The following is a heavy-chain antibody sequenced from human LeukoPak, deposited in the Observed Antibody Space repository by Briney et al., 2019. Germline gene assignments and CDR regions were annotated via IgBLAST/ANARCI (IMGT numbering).Heavy chain of an antibody. D-gene: IGHD6-19*01. CDR1: GFTFSSYW. V-gene: IGHV3-7*01. CDR3: ASGPNSSGLSY. CDR2: IKQDGSEK. Sequence: GGSLRLSCTASGFTFSSYWMSWVRQAPGKGLEWVANIKQDGSEKYYEDSVKGRFTISRDNAKNSLYLQMNSLRAEDTAVYYCASGPNSSGLSYWGQGTLVTVSS. J-gene: IGHJ4*02.